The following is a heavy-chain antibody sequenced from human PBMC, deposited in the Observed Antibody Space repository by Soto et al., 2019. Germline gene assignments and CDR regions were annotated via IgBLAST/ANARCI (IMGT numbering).Heavy chain of an antibody. D-gene: IGHD3-22*01. Sequence: QVQLVQSGAEVKKPGASVKVSCKASGYTFTSYGISWVRQAPGQGLEWMGWISAYNGNTNYAQKLQGRVTMTTDTSTSIAYMELRSLRSDDTAVYYCARDRYYDSSGPPRFDPWGQGTLVTVSS. CDR2: ISAYNGNT. CDR1: GYTFTSYG. V-gene: IGHV1-18*04. J-gene: IGHJ5*02. CDR3: ARDRYYDSSGPPRFDP.